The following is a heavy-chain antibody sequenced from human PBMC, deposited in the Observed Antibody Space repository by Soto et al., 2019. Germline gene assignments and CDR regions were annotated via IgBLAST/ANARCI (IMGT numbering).Heavy chain of an antibody. CDR2: ISYDGSNK. Sequence: QVQLVESGGGVVQPGRSLRLSCAASGFTFSSYSMHWVRQAPGKGLEWVAVISYDGSNKYYADSVKGRFTISRDNSKNTLYLQMNSLRAEDTAGYYCARGAGIVVAGTSFDYWGQGTLVTVSS. J-gene: IGHJ4*02. V-gene: IGHV3-30-3*01. CDR1: GFTFSSYS. CDR3: ARGAGIVVAGTSFDY. D-gene: IGHD6-19*01.